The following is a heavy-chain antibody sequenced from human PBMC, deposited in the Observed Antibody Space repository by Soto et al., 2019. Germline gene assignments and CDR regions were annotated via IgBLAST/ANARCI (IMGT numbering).Heavy chain of an antibody. J-gene: IGHJ6*02. V-gene: IGHV3-33*01. CDR3: ARDGQSLAPYALDV. CDR1: GFTFRSHA. D-gene: IGHD6-19*01. Sequence: QVQVVESGGRVVQPGRSLRLSCTASGFTFRSHAMHWVRQAPGKGLEWVAQIWYDGSNKYYADSVKGRFTISRDNSKNTLYVQMDSLRVEDTAVYYCARDGQSLAPYALDVWGQGTSVTVS. CDR2: IWYDGSNK.